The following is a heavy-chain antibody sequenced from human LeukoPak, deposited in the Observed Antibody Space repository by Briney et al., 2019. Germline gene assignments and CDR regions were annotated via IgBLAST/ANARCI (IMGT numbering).Heavy chain of an antibody. CDR2: IIPILNQP. V-gene: IGHV1-69*02. D-gene: IGHD5-12*01. CDR1: GGTFTDYS. J-gene: IGHJ5*02. CDR3: VRSGYYYDWFDP. Sequence: SAKVSCKPPGGTFTDYSISCVRPAPAQRLEWIWRIIPILNQPNYAQTFKGRVTFTADNSTTPASMELSSLKSEDTAVYYCVRSGYYYDWFDPWGQGTLVTVSS.